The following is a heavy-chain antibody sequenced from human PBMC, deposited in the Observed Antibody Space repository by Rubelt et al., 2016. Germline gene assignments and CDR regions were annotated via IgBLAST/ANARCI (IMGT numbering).Heavy chain of an antibody. J-gene: IGHJ4*02. CDR1: GFTLSSYA. D-gene: IGHD2-15*01. CDR3: AKAWWQQFEAH. V-gene: IGHV3-30*04. CDR2: ISYDGSNK. Sequence: VQLLESGGGLVQPGGSLRLSCAASGFTLSSYAMHWVRQAPGKGLEWVAVISYDGSNKYYADSVRGRLTISRANAKNSLVLQMDSLGAEDTSVYYCAKAWWQQFEAHWGQGTLVTVSS.